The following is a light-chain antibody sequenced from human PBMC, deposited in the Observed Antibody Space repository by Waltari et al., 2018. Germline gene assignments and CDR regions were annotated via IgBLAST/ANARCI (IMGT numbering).Light chain of an antibody. CDR2: KDN. CDR1: SGSLDSRY. CDR3: QSADGSYNPL. V-gene: IGLV6-57*03. J-gene: IGLJ2*01. Sequence: TQPHSVSGSPGQTVTISCIRSSGSLDSRYVQWYQQRPGSAPTTVIYKDNHRPSGVPDRFSGSIDSSYNSASLTISGLKSEDEADYYCQSADGSYNPLFGGGTRLTVL.